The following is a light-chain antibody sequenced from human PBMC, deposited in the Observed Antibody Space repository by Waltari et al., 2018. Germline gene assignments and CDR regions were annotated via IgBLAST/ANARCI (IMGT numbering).Light chain of an antibody. CDR1: SSEIGAYNY. J-gene: IGLJ3*02. Sequence: QSALTQPASVSGSPRQSITISCTGTSSEIGAYNYVSSYQQHSGKAPKLVIFGVSDRPTGVSNRFSGSKSGNTASLTISGLQAEDEADYYCISFTSSNTWVFGGGTRVTVL. CDR2: GVS. V-gene: IGLV2-14*01. CDR3: ISFTSSNTWV.